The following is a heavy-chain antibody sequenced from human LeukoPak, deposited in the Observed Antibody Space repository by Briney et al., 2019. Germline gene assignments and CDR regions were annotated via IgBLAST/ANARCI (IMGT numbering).Heavy chain of an antibody. J-gene: IGHJ6*03. CDR1: GGSFSGYY. CDR2: INHSGST. V-gene: IGHV4-34*01. Sequence: SETLSLTCAVYGGSFSGYYWSWIRQPPGKGLEWIGEINHSGSTNYNPSLKSRVTISVDTSKNQFSLKLSSVTAADTAVYYCARVPYYYYMDIWGKGTTVTVSS. CDR3: ARVPYYYYMDI.